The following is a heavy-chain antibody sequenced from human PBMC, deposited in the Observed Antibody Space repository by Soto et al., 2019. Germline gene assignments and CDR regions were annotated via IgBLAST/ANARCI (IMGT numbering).Heavy chain of an antibody. V-gene: IGHV4-31*03. CDR1: GGSISSGGYY. Sequence: SETLSLTCTVSGGSISSGGYYWSWIRHHPGKGLEWIGYIYYSGSTYYNPSLKSRVTISVDTSKNQFSLKLSSVTAADTAVYYCASSMYYYGSGSSNWFDPWGQGTLVTVSS. CDR2: IYYSGST. CDR3: ASSMYYYGSGSSNWFDP. J-gene: IGHJ5*02. D-gene: IGHD3-10*01.